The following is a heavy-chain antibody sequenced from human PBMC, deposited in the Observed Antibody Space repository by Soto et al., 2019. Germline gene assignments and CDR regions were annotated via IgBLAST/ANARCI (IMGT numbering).Heavy chain of an antibody. V-gene: IGHV3-74*01. Sequence: EVQLVESGGGLVQPGGSLRLSCAVSGFTFETYWMHWVRQAPGKGLAWVSRINSYGSTTDYADSVEGRFTISRDNAKNTLYLQMTSLTAEDTAIYYCARAMTSVGATTRGDYWGQGTLVTVSS. J-gene: IGHJ4*02. CDR2: INSYGSTT. CDR3: ARAMTSVGATTRGDY. CDR1: GFTFETYW. D-gene: IGHD1-26*01.